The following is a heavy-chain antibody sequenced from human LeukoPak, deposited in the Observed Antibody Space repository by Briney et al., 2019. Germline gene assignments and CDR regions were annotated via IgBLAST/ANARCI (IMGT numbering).Heavy chain of an antibody. J-gene: IGHJ3*02. CDR3: ARHDPIVGTPDAFDI. CDR1: GGSAPSYY. V-gene: IGHV4-4*07. CDR2: IYSSGST. Sequence: SETLSLTCTVSGGSAPSYYWSWIRQPAGRGLEWIGRIYSSGSTNYNPSLKSRVTMSMDTSKKQFSLKLISVTAADTAVYYCARHDPIVGTPDAFDIWGQGTMVTVSS. D-gene: IGHD1-26*01.